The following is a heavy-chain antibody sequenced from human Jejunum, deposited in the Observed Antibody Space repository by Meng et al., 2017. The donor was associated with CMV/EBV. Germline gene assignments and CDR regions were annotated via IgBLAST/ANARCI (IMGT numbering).Heavy chain of an antibody. D-gene: IGHD4-11*01. CDR1: GFTVSSYA. V-gene: IGHV3-23*01. Sequence: ADSGFTVSSYALSWVRQAPGKGLEWVSTVSGSGATTYYADSVKGRFTVSRDNSKNTLYLQMNSLRGDDTAIYYCAKEGYSNDLDYWGQGTLVTVSS. CDR3: AKEGYSNDLDY. CDR2: VSGSGATT. J-gene: IGHJ4*02.